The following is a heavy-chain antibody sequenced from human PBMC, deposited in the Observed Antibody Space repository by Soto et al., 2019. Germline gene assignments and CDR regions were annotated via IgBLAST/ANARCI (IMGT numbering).Heavy chain of an antibody. CDR2: INHSGST. V-gene: IGHV4-34*01. CDR1: GGSFSGYY. CDR3: ARGLGRSTVHTSLGY. Sequence: SETLSLTCAVYGGSFSGYYWSWIRQPPGKGLEWIGEINHSGSTNYNPSLKSRVTISVDTSKNQFSLKLSSVTAADTAVYYCARGLGRSTVHTSLGYWGQGTLVTVSS. D-gene: IGHD2-2*02. J-gene: IGHJ4*02.